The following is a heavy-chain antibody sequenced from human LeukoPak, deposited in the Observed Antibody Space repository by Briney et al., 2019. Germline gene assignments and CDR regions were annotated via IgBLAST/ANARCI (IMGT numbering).Heavy chain of an antibody. CDR2: FYYSGST. D-gene: IGHD2-15*01. CDR3: ARGVVVVAATTGYYYMDV. J-gene: IGHJ6*03. Sequence: TSETLSLTCTVSGGSISSRPYSWGWIRQPPGKGLEWLGSFYYSGSTNYNPSLKSRVTISVDTSKNQFSLKLSSVTAADTAVYYCARGVVVVAATTGYYYMDVWGKGTTVTISS. V-gene: IGHV4-39*07. CDR1: GGSISSRPYS.